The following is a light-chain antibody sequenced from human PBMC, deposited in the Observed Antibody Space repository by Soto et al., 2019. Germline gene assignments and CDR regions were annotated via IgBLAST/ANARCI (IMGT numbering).Light chain of an antibody. J-gene: IGKJ2*01. CDR1: QSVSGN. CDR3: QQYNNWPPYT. CDR2: DAS. V-gene: IGKV3-15*01. Sequence: DIVMTQSPATLSVSPGERATLSCRASQSVSGNLAWFQQKPGQSPRLLIYDASTRATGIPARFSGSGSGTEFTLTISSLQSEDFAVYYCQQYNNWPPYTFGQGTKLEIK.